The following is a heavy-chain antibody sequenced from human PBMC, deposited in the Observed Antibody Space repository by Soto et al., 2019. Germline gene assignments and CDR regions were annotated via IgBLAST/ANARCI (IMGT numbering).Heavy chain of an antibody. D-gene: IGHD6-13*01. Sequence: XETLSLTCTVSGGSISSGSYYWGWVRQPPGKWLEWIGSIYYSGNAYYNPSLKSRVAVSVDTSKNQFSLKVTSVTATDTAVYYCARHKDTSSRYLLPDFWGQGTLVTVSS. CDR3: ARHKDTSSRYLLPDF. V-gene: IGHV4-39*01. CDR1: GGSISSGSYY. J-gene: IGHJ4*02. CDR2: IYYSGNA.